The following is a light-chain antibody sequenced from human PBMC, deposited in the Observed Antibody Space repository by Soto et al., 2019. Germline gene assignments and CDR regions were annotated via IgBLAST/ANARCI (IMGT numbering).Light chain of an antibody. CDR2: AAS. CDR1: QSISTNY. Sequence: EIVFTQSPGTLSLSPGESATLSCRASQSISTNYLAWYQQKPGQAPRLLLYAASNRFTGIPDRFSGSGSGTDFTLTISRLEPEDFALYYCQQYGRTFGQGTRLEIK. CDR3: QQYGRT. V-gene: IGKV3-20*01. J-gene: IGKJ5*01.